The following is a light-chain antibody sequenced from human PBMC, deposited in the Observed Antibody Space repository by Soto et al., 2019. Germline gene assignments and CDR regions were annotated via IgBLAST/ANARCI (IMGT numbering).Light chain of an antibody. Sequence: EIVMTQSPATLSVSPGERATLSCRASQSVSSNLAWYQQKPGQAPRLLLYGASTRATGIPSRFSGSGSGTEFTLTISSLQSEDFAVYYCQQYNNWTFGQGTKVEIK. CDR2: GAS. CDR1: QSVSSN. V-gene: IGKV3-15*01. J-gene: IGKJ1*01. CDR3: QQYNNWT.